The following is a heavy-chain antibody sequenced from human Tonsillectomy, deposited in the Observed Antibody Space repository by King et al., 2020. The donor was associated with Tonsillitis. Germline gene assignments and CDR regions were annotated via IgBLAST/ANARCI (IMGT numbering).Heavy chain of an antibody. Sequence: QLVQSGAEVKKRGSSVKVSCKASGGTFGNHAISWVRQAPGQGLEWMGGIIPVFNTVNYAQRFQDRLTITAEKSTATAYLDLSSLRSDDTAIYYCASAYAYSSNWYVSRAIDAFNVWGQGTVVSVS. D-gene: IGHD6-13*01. CDR1: GGTFGNHA. V-gene: IGHV1-69*06. CDR3: ASAYAYSSNWYVSRAIDAFNV. CDR2: IIPVFNTV. J-gene: IGHJ3*01.